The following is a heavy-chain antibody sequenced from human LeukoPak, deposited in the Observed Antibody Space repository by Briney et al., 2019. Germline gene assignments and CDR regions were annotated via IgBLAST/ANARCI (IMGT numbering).Heavy chain of an antibody. CDR3: ARDTPFGYDSSGYPYYYFDY. D-gene: IGHD3-22*01. CDR1: GGSISSYY. Sequence: SETLSLTCTVSGGSISSYYWSWIRQPAGKGLEWIGRIYTSGSTNYNPSLKSRVTISVDTSKNQFSLKLSSVTAADTAVYYCARDTPFGYDSSGYPYYYFDYWGQGTLVTVSS. CDR2: IYTSGST. J-gene: IGHJ4*02. V-gene: IGHV4-4*07.